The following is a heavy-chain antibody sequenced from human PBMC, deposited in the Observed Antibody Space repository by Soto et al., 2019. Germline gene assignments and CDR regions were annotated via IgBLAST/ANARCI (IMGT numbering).Heavy chain of an antibody. CDR2: IYYSGST. D-gene: IGHD6-13*01. V-gene: IGHV4-39*01. J-gene: IGHJ6*02. Sequence: SETLSLTCTVSGGSISSSSYYWGWIRQPPGKGLEWIGSIYYSGSTYYNPSLKSRVTISVDTSKNQFSLKLSSVTAADTAVYYCARRGAAAGYYYYGMDVWGQGTTVTVS. CDR3: ARRGAAAGYYYYGMDV. CDR1: GGSISSSSYY.